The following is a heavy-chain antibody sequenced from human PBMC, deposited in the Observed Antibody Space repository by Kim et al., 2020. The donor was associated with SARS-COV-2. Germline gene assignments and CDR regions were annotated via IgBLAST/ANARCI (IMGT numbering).Heavy chain of an antibody. V-gene: IGHV4-34*01. CDR3: ARDYFDGSGSFPDY. J-gene: IGHJ4*02. D-gene: IGHD3-10*01. CDR2: INHSGST. CDR1: GGSFSGYY. Sequence: SETLSLTCAVYGGSFSGYYWSWIRQPPGKGLEWIGEINHSGSTNYNPSLKSRVTISVDTSKNQFSLKLSSVTAADTAVYYCARDYFDGSGSFPDYWGQGTLVTVSS.